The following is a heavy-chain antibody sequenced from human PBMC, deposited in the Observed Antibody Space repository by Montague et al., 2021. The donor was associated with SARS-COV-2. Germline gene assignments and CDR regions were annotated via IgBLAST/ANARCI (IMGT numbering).Heavy chain of an antibody. CDR3: ARPSYYDILTGNGGLEY. V-gene: IGHV3-30*04. J-gene: IGHJ4*02. CDR2: ISYVGSNQ. D-gene: IGHD3-9*01. Sequence: SLRLFCAASTFSFSSYALHWVRQAPGKGLEWVAVISYVGSNQYYADSVKGRFTISRDNSKNTLYLQMSSLRAEDTAVYYCARPSYYDILTGNGGLEYWGQGTLVTVSS. CDR1: TFSFSSYA.